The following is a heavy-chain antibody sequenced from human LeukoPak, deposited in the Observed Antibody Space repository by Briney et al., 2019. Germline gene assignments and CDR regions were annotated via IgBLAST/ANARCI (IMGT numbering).Heavy chain of an antibody. V-gene: IGHV4-4*07. CDR2: IYTSGST. CDR3: AREWYYYGSGSFWFDP. CDR1: GGSISSYY. J-gene: IGHJ5*02. Sequence: SETLSLTCTVSGGSISSYYWSWIRQPAGKGLERIGRIYTSGSTNYNPSLKSRVAMSVDTSKNQFSLKLSSVTAADTAVYYCAREWYYYGSGSFWFDPWGQGTLVTVSS. D-gene: IGHD3-10*01.